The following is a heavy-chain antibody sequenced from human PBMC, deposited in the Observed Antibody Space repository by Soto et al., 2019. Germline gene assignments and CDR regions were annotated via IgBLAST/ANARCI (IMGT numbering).Heavy chain of an antibody. CDR1: GFSLSTSGVG. J-gene: IGHJ5*02. CDR2: IYWDDDK. V-gene: IGHV2-5*02. D-gene: IGHD2-2*02. Sequence: QITLKESGPTLVKPTQTLTLTCTFSGFSLSTSGVGVGWIRQPPGKALEWLALIYWDDDKRYSPSLKSRLTITKDTSKNQVVLTMTNMDPVDTATYYCAHTSSYCISTSCYTVLPEVWFDPWGQGTLVTVSS. CDR3: AHTSSYCISTSCYTVLPEVWFDP.